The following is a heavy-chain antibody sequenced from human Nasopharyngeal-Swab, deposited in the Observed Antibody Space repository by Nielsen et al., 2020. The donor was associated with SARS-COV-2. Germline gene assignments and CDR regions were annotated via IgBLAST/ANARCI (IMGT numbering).Heavy chain of an antibody. CDR3: STGGYTSGLDY. CDR2: IKSRSDGGTT. Sequence: GGSLRLSCAASGLTFSKACMNWVRQAPGRGLEWVCRIKSRSDGGTTYYAAPVKGRFTISRDDSENTVYLQMNSLQTDDTAVYYCSTGGYTSGLDYWGQGTLVTVSS. J-gene: IGHJ4*02. V-gene: IGHV3-15*01. D-gene: IGHD5-18*01. CDR1: GLTFSKAC.